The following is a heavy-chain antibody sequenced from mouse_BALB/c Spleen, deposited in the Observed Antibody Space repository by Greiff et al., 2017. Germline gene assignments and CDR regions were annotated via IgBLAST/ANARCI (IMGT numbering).Heavy chain of an antibody. CDR2: ILPGSGST. Sequence: VQLQQSGAELMKPGASVKISCKATGYTFSSYWIEWVKQRPGHGLEWIGEILPGSGSTNYNEKFKGKATFTADTSSNTAYMQLSSLTSEDSAVYYCAGYDGHGGFAYWGQGTLVTVSA. J-gene: IGHJ3*01. CDR1: GYTFSSYW. V-gene: IGHV1-9*01. D-gene: IGHD2-3*01. CDR3: AGYDGHGGFAY.